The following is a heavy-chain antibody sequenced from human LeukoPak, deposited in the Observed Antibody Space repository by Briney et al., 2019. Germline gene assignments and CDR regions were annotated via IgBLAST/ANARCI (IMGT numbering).Heavy chain of an antibody. D-gene: IGHD2-21*02. CDR3: ARGLKGDNDYYYYYYMDV. Sequence: GASVKVSCQAFGYSFSTADIKWVRQATGQGLEWMGWMNPNSGLTNYAQKFQGRVTITRNTSISTAYMELSSLRSEDTAVYYCARGLKGDNDYYYYYYMDVWGKGTTVTVSS. V-gene: IGHV1-8*01. J-gene: IGHJ6*03. CDR2: MNPNSGLT. CDR1: GYSFSTAD.